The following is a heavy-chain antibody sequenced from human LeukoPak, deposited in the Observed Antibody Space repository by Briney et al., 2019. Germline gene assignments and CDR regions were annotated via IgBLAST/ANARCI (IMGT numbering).Heavy chain of an antibody. J-gene: IGHJ4*02. CDR3: ARRERYYDILTGYYEDYFDY. Sequence: SETLSLTCTVSGGSISSSSYYWGWIRQPPGKGLEWIGSIYYSGSTYYNPSLKSRVTISVDTSKNQFSLKLSSVTAADTAVYCCARRERYYDILTGYYEDYFDYWGQGTLVTVSS. V-gene: IGHV4-39*01. CDR2: IYYSGST. D-gene: IGHD3-9*01. CDR1: GGSISSSSYY.